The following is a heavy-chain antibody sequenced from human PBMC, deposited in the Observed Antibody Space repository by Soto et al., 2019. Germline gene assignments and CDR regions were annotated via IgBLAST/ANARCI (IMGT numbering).Heavy chain of an antibody. CDR3: ASGGEGLYSGNDRYYFDY. Sequence: SETMSLTCTVSGGSISTSAYYWGWIRKPPGKGPEWIGTIYYSGTSYHNPSLKSRVTISVDTSKNQFSLPLTSVTAADTALYYCASGGEGLYSGNDRYYFDYGGQGTLVTVSS. CDR1: GGSISTSAYY. J-gene: IGHJ4*02. D-gene: IGHD5-12*01. V-gene: IGHV4-39*01. CDR2: IYYSGTS.